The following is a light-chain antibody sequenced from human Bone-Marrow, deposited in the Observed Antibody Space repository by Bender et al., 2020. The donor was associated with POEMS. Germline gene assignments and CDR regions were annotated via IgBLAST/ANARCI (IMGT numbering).Light chain of an antibody. Sequence: QSALTQPASVSASPGQSITISCTGTNTDVGSYNLVSWYQQHPGKAPKLMIYDVTTRPSDISNRFSGSKSGNTASLTISGLQAEDEANYYCSSYTSRTTLIFGTGTKVTVL. CDR2: DVT. V-gene: IGLV2-14*02. CDR3: SSYTSRTTLI. CDR1: NTDVGSYNL. J-gene: IGLJ1*01.